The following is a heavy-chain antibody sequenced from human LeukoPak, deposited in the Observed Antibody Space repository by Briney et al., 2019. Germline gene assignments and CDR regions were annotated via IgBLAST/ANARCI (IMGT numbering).Heavy chain of an antibody. CDR2: ISYGGSKK. D-gene: IGHD5-12*01. V-gene: IGHV3-30*04. Sequence: GGSLRLSCAASGFTFSTYAMHWVRQAPGKGLEWVTIISYGGSKKYYADSVRGRFTISRDNSKNTLYLQMNSLRLEDTALYYCAGGDPYRGYDYPGVWGQGTLVTVSS. J-gene: IGHJ4*02. CDR3: AGGDPYRGYDYPGV. CDR1: GFTFSTYA.